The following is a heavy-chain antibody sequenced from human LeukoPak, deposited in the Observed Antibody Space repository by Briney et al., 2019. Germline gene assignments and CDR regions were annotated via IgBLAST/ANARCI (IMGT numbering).Heavy chain of an antibody. CDR1: GGTFSSYA. D-gene: IGHD3-10*01. CDR2: IIPIFGTA. J-gene: IGHJ5*02. CDR3: ARDSGASPNWFDP. V-gene: IGHV1-69*13. Sequence: SVKVSCKASGGTFSSYAVSWVRQAPGQGLEWMGGIIPIFGTANYAQKFQGRVTITADESTSTAYMELRSLRSDDTAVYYCARDSGASPNWFDPWGQGTLVTVSS.